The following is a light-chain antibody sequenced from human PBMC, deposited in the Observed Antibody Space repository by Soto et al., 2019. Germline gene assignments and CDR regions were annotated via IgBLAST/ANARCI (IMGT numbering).Light chain of an antibody. CDR1: SSNIGGNS. CDR3: GSWDSSLRAYV. Sequence: QSVLTQPPSVSAAPGQKVTISCSGSSSNIGGNSVSWYQQLPGTAPKLLIYDDNKRPSVIPDRFSGSKSGTSATLGITGFQTGDEADYYCGSWDSSLRAYVFGTGTKVTVL. CDR2: DDN. J-gene: IGLJ1*01. V-gene: IGLV1-51*01.